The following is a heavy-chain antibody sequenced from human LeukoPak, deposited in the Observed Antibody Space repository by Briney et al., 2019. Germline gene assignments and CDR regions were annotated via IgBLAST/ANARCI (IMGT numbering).Heavy chain of an antibody. D-gene: IGHD4-23*01. V-gene: IGHV1-18*01. J-gene: IGHJ4*02. CDR3: ARADYGGNSTV. CDR2: ISAYNGNT. CDR1: GGTFSSYA. Sequence: ASVKVSCKASGGTFSSYAISWVRQAPGQGLEWMGWISAYNGNTNYAQKLQGRVTMTTDTSTSTAYMELRSLRSDDTAVYYCARADYGGNSTVWGQGTLVTVSS.